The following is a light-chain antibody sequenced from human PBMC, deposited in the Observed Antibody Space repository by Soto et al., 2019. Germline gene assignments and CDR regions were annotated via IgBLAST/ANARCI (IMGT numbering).Light chain of an antibody. V-gene: IGKV3-20*01. CDR1: QSVSSSY. CDR2: GAS. J-gene: IGKJ2*01. Sequence: EIVLTQSPGTLSLYPGERATLSCRASQSVSSSYLAWYQQKPGQAPRLLIYGASSRATGIPDRFSGSGSGTDFTLTISRLEPEDFAVYYCQQYGSSPPYTFGQGTTLEIK. CDR3: QQYGSSPPYT.